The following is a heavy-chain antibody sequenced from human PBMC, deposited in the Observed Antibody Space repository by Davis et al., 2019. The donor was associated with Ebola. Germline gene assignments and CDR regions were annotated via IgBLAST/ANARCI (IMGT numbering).Heavy chain of an antibody. CDR1: GFSFSNYG. CDR2: ISDSGGST. J-gene: IGHJ6*04. D-gene: IGHD1-26*01. V-gene: IGHV3-23*01. Sequence: GGSLRLSCAASGFSFSNYGMNWVRQAPGKGLEWVSGISDSGGSTHYADSVKGRFTISRDNSKNTLYLQMSSLRAEDTAVYFCARDGSMGWELLVLYYGMDVWGKGTTVTVSS. CDR3: ARDGSMGWELLVLYYGMDV.